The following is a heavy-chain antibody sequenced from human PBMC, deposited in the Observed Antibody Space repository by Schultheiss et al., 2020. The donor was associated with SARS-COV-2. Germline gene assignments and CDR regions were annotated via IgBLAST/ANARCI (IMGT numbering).Heavy chain of an antibody. CDR1: GGTFSSYA. CDR3: ARDAWKRVGYGSGSYYPDY. Sequence: SVKVSCKASGGTFSSYAISWVRQAPGQGLEWMGGIIPIFGTANYAQKFQGRVTITADESTSTAYMELSSLRSEDTAVYYCARDAWKRVGYGSGSYYPDYWGQGTLVTVSS. D-gene: IGHD3-10*01. J-gene: IGHJ4*02. V-gene: IGHV1-69*13. CDR2: IIPIFGTA.